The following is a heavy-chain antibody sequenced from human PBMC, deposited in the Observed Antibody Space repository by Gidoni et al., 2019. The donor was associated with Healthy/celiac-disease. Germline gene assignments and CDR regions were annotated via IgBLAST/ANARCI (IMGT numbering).Heavy chain of an antibody. V-gene: IGHV3-23*01. CDR1: GFTFSSYA. D-gene: IGHD3-10*01. CDR3: AKRRFGELSSRDY. CDR2: ISGSGGST. J-gene: IGHJ4*02. Sequence: EVQLLESGGGLVQPGGCLRLSCAASGFTFSSYAMSWVRQAPGKGLEWVSAISGSGGSTYYADSVKGRFTISRDNSKNTLYLQMNSLRAEDTAVYYCAKRRFGELSSRDYWGQGTLVTVSS.